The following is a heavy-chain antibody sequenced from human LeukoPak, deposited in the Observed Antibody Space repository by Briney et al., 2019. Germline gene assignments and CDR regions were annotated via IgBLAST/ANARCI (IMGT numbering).Heavy chain of an antibody. D-gene: IGHD3-9*01. J-gene: IGHJ4*02. CDR2: IRYDGNNE. CDR1: GFTFSSYW. CDR3: ARRKILTGYYVVDY. V-gene: IGHV3-30*02. Sequence: PGGSLRLSCAASGFTFSSYWMSWVRQAPGKGLEWVAFIRYDGNNEYYEDSVRGRFTISRDNSKSTLYLQMNSLRAEDTAVYYCARRKILTGYYVVDYWGQGTLVTVSS.